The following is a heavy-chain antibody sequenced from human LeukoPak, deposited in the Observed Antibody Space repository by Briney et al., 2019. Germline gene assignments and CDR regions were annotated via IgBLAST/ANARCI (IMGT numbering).Heavy chain of an antibody. V-gene: IGHV3-30*02. CDR1: GFTFRNFG. CDR2: IRWDGSDK. Sequence: GGSLRLSCAASGFTFRNFGKHWVRQAPGKGLEWVSYIRWDGSDKYYADSVRGQFTISRDNSKNTLYLQMNSLRADDTALYYCARVAVAGPTGWFDSWGQGTLVTVSS. CDR3: ARVAVAGPTGWFDS. J-gene: IGHJ5*01. D-gene: IGHD6-19*01.